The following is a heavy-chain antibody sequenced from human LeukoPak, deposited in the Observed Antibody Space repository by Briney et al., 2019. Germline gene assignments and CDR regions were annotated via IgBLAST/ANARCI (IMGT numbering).Heavy chain of an antibody. CDR3: ARDQDSFDI. J-gene: IGHJ3*02. CDR1: GFTFSSYS. V-gene: IGHV3-21*01. Sequence: PGGSLRLSCAASGFTFSSYSMNWVRQAPGKGLEWVSSISSSSSYIYHADSVKGRFTISRDNAKNSLYLQMNSLRAEDTAVYYCARDQDSFDIWGQGTMVTVSS. D-gene: IGHD3/OR15-3a*01. CDR2: ISSSSSYI.